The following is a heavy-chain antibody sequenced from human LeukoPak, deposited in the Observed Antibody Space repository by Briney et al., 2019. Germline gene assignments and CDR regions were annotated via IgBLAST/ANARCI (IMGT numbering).Heavy chain of an antibody. V-gene: IGHV4-39*01. CDR1: GGSISSSSYY. CDR3: ARGAWIQLWPV. Sequence: SGTLSLTCTVSGGSISSSSYYWGWIRQPPGKGLEWIGSIYYSGSTYYNPSLKSRVTISVDTSKNQFSLKLSSVTAADTAVYYCARGAWIQLWPVWGKETTVTVSS. CDR2: IYYSGST. J-gene: IGHJ6*04. D-gene: IGHD5-18*01.